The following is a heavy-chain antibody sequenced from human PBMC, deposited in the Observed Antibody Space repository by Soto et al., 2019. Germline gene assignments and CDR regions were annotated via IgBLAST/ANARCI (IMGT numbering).Heavy chain of an antibody. CDR1: GFTFSSYG. V-gene: IGHV3-33*06. Sequence: LRLSCVASGFTFSSYGMHWVRQAPGKGLEWVAVMSYDGSHEYYADSVKGRFTISRDNSKTILYLQMNSLRLEDTAVYYCAKGSVLRVVEAPLAILGGVDVWGQGAMVTVSS. CDR2: MSYDGSHE. J-gene: IGHJ6*02. CDR3: AKGSVLRVVEAPLAILGGVDV. D-gene: IGHD2-8*01.